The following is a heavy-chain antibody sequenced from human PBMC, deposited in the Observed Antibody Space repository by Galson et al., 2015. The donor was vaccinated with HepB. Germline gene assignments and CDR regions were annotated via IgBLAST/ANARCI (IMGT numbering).Heavy chain of an antibody. J-gene: IGHJ4*02. CDR2: IKQDGSEK. V-gene: IGHV3-7*03. Sequence: SLRLSCAASGFTFSSYWMSWVRQAPGKGLEWVANIKQDGSEKYYVDSVKGRFTISRDNAKNSLYLQMNSLRAEDTAVYYCARVGDSSGYYGALDYWGQGTLVTVSS. CDR3: ARVGDSSGYYGALDY. D-gene: IGHD3-22*01. CDR1: GFTFSSYW.